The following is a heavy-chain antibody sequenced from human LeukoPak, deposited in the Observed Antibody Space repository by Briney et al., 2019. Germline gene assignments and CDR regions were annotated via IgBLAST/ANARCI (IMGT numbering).Heavy chain of an antibody. Sequence: GGSLRLSCAASGFTFSSYAMHWVRQAPGKGLEWVAVISYDGSNKYYADSVKGRFTISRDNSKNTLYLQMNSLRAEDTAVYYCARGGVMTYYDFWSGSYYYMDVWGKGTTVTVSS. CDR3: ARGGVMTYYDFWSGSYYYMDV. CDR2: ISYDGSNK. D-gene: IGHD3-3*01. V-gene: IGHV3-30-3*01. J-gene: IGHJ6*03. CDR1: GFTFSSYA.